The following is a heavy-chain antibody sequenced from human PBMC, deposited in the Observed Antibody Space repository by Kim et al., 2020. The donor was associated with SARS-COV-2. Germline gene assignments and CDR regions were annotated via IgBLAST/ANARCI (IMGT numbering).Heavy chain of an antibody. CDR3: ARVYRPATVTGTAFDP. D-gene: IGHD4-17*01. CDR2: INTNTGNP. Sequence: ASVKVSCKASGYTFTSYAMNWVRQAPGQGLEWMGWINTNTGNPTYAQGFTGRFVFSLDTSVSTAYLQISSLKAEDTAVYYCARVYRPATVTGTAFDPWGQGTLVTVSS. V-gene: IGHV7-4-1*02. J-gene: IGHJ5*02. CDR1: GYTFTSYA.